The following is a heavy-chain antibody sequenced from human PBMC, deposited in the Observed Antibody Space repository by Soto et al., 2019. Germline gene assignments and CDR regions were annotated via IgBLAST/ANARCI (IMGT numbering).Heavy chain of an antibody. V-gene: IGHV3-30-3*01. Sequence: QVQLVESGGGVGHPGRSLRLSCAASGFTFSSYAMHWVRQAPGKGLEWVAGISYDGSNKYYADSVKGRFTISRDNSKNTLYLQMNSLRAEDTAVYYCAIEMGGARGAFDILGQGTMVTVSS. CDR1: GFTFSSYA. CDR2: ISYDGSNK. J-gene: IGHJ3*02. D-gene: IGHD2-15*01. CDR3: AIEMGGARGAFDI.